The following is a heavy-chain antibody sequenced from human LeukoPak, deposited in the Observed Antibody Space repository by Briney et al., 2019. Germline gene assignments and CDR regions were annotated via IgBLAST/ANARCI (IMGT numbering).Heavy chain of an antibody. J-gene: IGHJ4*02. D-gene: IGHD1-26*01. Sequence: SVKVSCKASGGTFSSYAISWVRQAPGQGLEWMGGIIPIFGTANYAQKFQGRVTITADKSTSTAYMELGSLRSEDTAVYYCARVGASTTLDYWGQGTPVTVSS. CDR3: ARVGASTTLDY. CDR1: GGTFSSYA. V-gene: IGHV1-69*06. CDR2: IIPIFGTA.